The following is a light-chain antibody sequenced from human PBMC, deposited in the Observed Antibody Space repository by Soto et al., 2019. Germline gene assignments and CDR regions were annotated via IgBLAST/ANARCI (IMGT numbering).Light chain of an antibody. CDR2: NNN. CDR3: AAWDDRLNGYV. Sequence: QSVLTQPPSASGTPGQRGTISCSGGSSNIGTNAVNWYQQLPGTAPKLLIYNNNQRPSGVPDRFSGSKSGTSASLAISGLQSEDEADYYCAAWDDRLNGYVFGTGTKVTVL. J-gene: IGLJ1*01. CDR1: SSNIGTNA. V-gene: IGLV1-44*01.